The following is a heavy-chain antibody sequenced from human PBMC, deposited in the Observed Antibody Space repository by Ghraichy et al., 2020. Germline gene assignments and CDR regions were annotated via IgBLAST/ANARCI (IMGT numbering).Heavy chain of an antibody. D-gene: IGHD3-22*01. CDR2: IFSNDEK. Sequence: SGPTLVKPTETLTLTCTVSGFSLSNARMGVSWIRQPPGKALEWLAHIFSNDEKSYSTSLKSRLTISKDTSKSQVVLTMTNMDPVDTATYYCARIPDSTWSRYFDYWGQGTLVTVSS. CDR1: GFSLSNARMG. CDR3: ARIPDSTWSRYFDY. J-gene: IGHJ4*02. V-gene: IGHV2-26*01.